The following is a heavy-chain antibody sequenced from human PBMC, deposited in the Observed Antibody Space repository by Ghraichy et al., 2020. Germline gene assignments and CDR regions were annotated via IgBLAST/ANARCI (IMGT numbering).Heavy chain of an antibody. CDR1: GYTFTSYG. CDR2: ISAYNGNT. J-gene: IGHJ6*02. V-gene: IGHV1-18*04. D-gene: IGHD1-26*01. CDR3: ARDVLFVGAGRDGMDV. Sequence: ASVKVSCKASGYTFTSYGISWVRQAPGQGLEWMGWISAYNGNTNYAQKLQGRVTMTTDTSTSTAYMELRSLRSDDTAVYYCARDVLFVGAGRDGMDVWGQGTTVTVSS.